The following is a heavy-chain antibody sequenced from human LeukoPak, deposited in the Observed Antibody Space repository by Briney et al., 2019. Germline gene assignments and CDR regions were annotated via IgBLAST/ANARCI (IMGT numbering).Heavy chain of an antibody. Sequence: TSETLSLTCTVSGYSISSGYYWGWIRQPPGKGLEWIGSIYHSGSTYYNPSLKSRVTISVDTSKNQFSLKLSSVTAAGTAVYYCAREVPAAINWFDPWGQGTLVTVSS. J-gene: IGHJ5*02. D-gene: IGHD2-2*01. CDR3: AREVPAAINWFDP. CDR2: IYHSGST. V-gene: IGHV4-38-2*02. CDR1: GYSISSGYY.